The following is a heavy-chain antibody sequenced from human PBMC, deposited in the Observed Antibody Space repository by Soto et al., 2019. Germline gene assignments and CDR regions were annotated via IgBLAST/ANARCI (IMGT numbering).Heavy chain of an antibody. D-gene: IGHD1-26*01. CDR3: AKGSGSYLEICYFDY. V-gene: IGHV3-23*01. J-gene: IGHJ4*02. CDR2: ISGSGGST. CDR1: GFTFSSYA. Sequence: EVQLLESGGGLVQPGGSLRLSCAASGFTFSSYAMSWVRQAPGKGLEWVSAISGSGGSTYYADSVKGRFTISRNNSKNTLYLQMNSLRAEDTAVYYCAKGSGSYLEICYFDYWGQGTLVTVSS.